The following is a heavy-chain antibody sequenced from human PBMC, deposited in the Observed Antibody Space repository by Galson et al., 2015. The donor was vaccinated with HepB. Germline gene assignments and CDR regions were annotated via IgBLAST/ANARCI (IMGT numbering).Heavy chain of an antibody. D-gene: IGHD2-2*01. V-gene: IGHV1-2*04. CDR2: INPNSGGT. J-gene: IGHJ4*02. CDR1: GYTFTGYY. Sequence: SVKVSCKASGYTFTGYYMHWVRQAPGQGLEWMGWINPNSGGTNYAQKFQGWVTMTRDTSISTAYMELSRLRSDDTAVYYCAREYCSSTSCSYYFDYWGQGTLVTVSS. CDR3: AREYCSSTSCSYYFDY.